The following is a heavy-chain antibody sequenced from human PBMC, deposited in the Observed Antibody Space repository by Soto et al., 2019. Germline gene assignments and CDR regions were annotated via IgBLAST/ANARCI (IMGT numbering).Heavy chain of an antibody. V-gene: IGHV3-11*06. CDR1: GLSFSDYY. Sequence: PGGSLRLSCAASGLSFSDYYMSWILQAPGKGLEWVSYISSSSYTNYADSVKGRFTISRDNAKNTLYLQMNSLRAEDTAVYYCARARGEYCSSKSCSRYYYHYGMDVWAQGTTVPVYS. CDR2: ISSSSYT. CDR3: ARARGEYCSSKSCSRYYYHYGMDV. D-gene: IGHD2-2*01. J-gene: IGHJ6*02.